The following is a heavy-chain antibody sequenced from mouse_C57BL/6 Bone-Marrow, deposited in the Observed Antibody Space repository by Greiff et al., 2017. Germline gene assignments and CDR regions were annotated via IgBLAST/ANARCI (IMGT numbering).Heavy chain of an antibody. CDR3: ANLITTVVEYFDV. J-gene: IGHJ1*03. Sequence: EVQVVESGGGLVKPGGSLKLSCAASGFTFSSYTMSWVRQTPEKRLEWVATISGGGGNTYYPDSVKGRFTISRDNAKNTLYLQMSSLRSEDTALYYWANLITTVVEYFDVWGTGTTVTVSS. D-gene: IGHD1-1*01. CDR1: GFTFSSYT. CDR2: ISGGGGNT. V-gene: IGHV5-9*01.